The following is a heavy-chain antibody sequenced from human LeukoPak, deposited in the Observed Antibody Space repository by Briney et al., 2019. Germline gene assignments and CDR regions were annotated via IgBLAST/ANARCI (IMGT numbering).Heavy chain of an antibody. J-gene: IGHJ4*02. Sequence: PGGSLRLSCAASGFTFDDYAMNWVRQAPGKGLEWVSYISSSGSTKYYADSVKGRFTISRDNARNSLYLQMNSLRAEDTAVYFCARGGLSIMGYWGQGTLVTVSS. CDR3: ARGGLSIMGY. CDR2: ISSSGSTK. D-gene: IGHD2/OR15-2a*01. CDR1: GFTFDDYA. V-gene: IGHV3-48*01.